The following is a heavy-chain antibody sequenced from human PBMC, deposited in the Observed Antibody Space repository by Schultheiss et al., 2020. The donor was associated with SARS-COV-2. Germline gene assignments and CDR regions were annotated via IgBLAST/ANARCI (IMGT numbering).Heavy chain of an antibody. CDR2: INHSGST. J-gene: IGHJ6*03. CDR3: ARDRVITFGGFPLGSRYYYMDV. Sequence: SETLSLTCTVSGGSISSYYWSWIRQPPGKGLEWIGEINHSGSTNYNPSLKSRVTMSADRSKSHFFPRLTSVFAADTAVYYCARDRVITFGGFPLGSRYYYMDVWGKGGTVTVSS. CDR1: GGSISSYY. V-gene: IGHV4-34*01. D-gene: IGHD3-16*01.